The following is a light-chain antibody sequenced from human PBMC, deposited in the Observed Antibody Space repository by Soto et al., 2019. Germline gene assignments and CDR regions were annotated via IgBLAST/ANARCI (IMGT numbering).Light chain of an antibody. CDR2: DVD. CDR3: CSYTSGSTLYV. CDR1: RGDIGSYNH. J-gene: IGLJ1*01. V-gene: IGLV2-14*03. Sequence: QSALTQPASVSGSPGQSITISCTGTRGDIGSYNHVSWYQQHPGKAPTLMILDVDNRPSGVSNRFSGSKSGDTASLGISGLQAEDEADYYCCSYTSGSTLYVCGTGTKVTVL.